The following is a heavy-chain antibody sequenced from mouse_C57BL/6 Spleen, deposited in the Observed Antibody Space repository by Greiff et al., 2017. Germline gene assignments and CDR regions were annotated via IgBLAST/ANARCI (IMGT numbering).Heavy chain of an antibody. CDR1: GYTFTSYW. CDR2: IDPSDSYT. V-gene: IGHV1-69*01. J-gene: IGHJ1*03. CDR3: ARRAYYSNFDV. Sequence: VQLQQPGAELVMPGASVKLSCKASGYTFTSYWMHWVKQRPGQGLEWIGEIDPSDSYTNYNQKFKGKSTLTVDKSSSTAYMQLSSLTSEDSAVYYCARRAYYSNFDVWGTGTTVTVSS. D-gene: IGHD2-5*01.